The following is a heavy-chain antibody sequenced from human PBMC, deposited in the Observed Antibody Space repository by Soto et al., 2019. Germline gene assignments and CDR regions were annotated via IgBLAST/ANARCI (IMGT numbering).Heavy chain of an antibody. J-gene: IGHJ4*02. D-gene: IGHD3-22*01. CDR3: ARVVYYYDSSGYYYSPFYFDY. CDR1: GCSISSYY. Sequence: PSETLSLTCTVSGCSISSYYWSWIRQPPGKGLEWIGYIYYSGSTNYNPSLKSRVTISVDTSKNQFSLTLSSVTAADTAVYYCARVVYYYDSSGYYYSPFYFDYWGQGTLVTVSS. V-gene: IGHV4-59*01. CDR2: IYYSGST.